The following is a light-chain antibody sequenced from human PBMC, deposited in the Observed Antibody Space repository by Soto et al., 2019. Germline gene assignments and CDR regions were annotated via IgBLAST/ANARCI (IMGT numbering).Light chain of an antibody. J-gene: IGLJ1*01. CDR2: TEN. CDR1: NSNIGDNR. CDR3: AAWDDSLKAQV. Sequence: QSVLTQPPSASGTPGQRVTISCSGSNSNIGDNRVYWYQQLPVAAPKLLIHTENQRPSGVPDRFSGSKSGTSASLAISGLRSEDEADYFCAAWDDSLKAQVFGAGTKLPVL. V-gene: IGLV1-47*01.